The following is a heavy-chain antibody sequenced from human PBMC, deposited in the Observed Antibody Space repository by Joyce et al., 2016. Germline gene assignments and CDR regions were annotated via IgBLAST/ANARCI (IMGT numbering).Heavy chain of an antibody. CDR2: IWYEGSNK. V-gene: IGHV3-33*06. CDR1: GFTFRTYG. Sequence: QVQLVESGGGVVQPGRSLRLSCLASGFTFRTYGMHWVRQAPGKGLEWVAVIWYEGSNKFYADSVRGRFITSRDNSKNTLLLRMNSLRAEDTAVYYCAKDGGSGSYHGMDVWGQGTTVTVSS. J-gene: IGHJ6*02. CDR3: AKDGGSGSYHGMDV. D-gene: IGHD3-10*01.